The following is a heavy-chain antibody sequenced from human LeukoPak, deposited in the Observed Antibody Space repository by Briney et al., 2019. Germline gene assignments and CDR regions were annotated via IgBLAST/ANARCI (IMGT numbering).Heavy chain of an antibody. J-gene: IGHJ4*02. CDR2: ISGSGGST. CDR3: ARNSGAAMVAPFDY. V-gene: IGHV3-23*01. D-gene: IGHD5-18*01. Sequence: GGSLRLSCAASGFTFSSYAMTWVRQAPGKGLEWVSAISGSGGSTYYADSVKGRFTISRDNSKNTLYLQMNSLRAEDTAVYYCARNSGAAMVAPFDYWGQGTLVTVSS. CDR1: GFTFSSYA.